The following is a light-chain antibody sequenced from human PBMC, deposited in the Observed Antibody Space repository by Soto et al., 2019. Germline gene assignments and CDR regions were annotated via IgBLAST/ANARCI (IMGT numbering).Light chain of an antibody. V-gene: IGLV3-1*01. CDR3: QAWDGNSII. Sequence: SYELTQPPSVSVSPGQTASISCSGDKLVDKYACWYQQRPGQSPVLVMYEDKKRPSGIPERFSGSNSGNTATLTITGTQAMDEADYYCQAWDGNSIIFGGGTKVTVL. J-gene: IGLJ2*01. CDR2: EDK. CDR1: KLVDKY.